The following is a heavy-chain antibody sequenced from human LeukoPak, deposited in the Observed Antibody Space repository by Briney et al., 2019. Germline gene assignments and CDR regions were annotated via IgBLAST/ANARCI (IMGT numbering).Heavy chain of an antibody. Sequence: SETLSLTCAVYGGSLSAYYWSWIRQSPGKEVEGLGGINKSKSNNYNPSLNSRGTISVDTSKNQDSLQLSSVTTAETAVYYCAKGRYSNWERYYYMDVWGKGATITVSS. D-gene: IGHD4-11*01. V-gene: IGHV4-34*01. CDR1: GGSLSAYY. CDR2: INKSKSN. CDR3: AKGRYSNWERYYYMDV. J-gene: IGHJ6*03.